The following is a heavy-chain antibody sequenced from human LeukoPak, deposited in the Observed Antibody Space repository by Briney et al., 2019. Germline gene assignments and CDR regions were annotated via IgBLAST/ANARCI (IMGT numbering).Heavy chain of an antibody. J-gene: IGHJ4*02. D-gene: IGHD6-19*01. V-gene: IGHV3-30-3*01. Sequence: GGSLRLSCAASGFTFSSYAMHWVRQAPGKGLEWVAVISYDGSNKYYADSVKGRFTISRDNSKNTLYLQMNSLRAEDTAVYYCARDRSSGWKLTDYWGQGTLVTVSS. CDR2: ISYDGSNK. CDR1: GFTFSSYA. CDR3: ARDRSSGWKLTDY.